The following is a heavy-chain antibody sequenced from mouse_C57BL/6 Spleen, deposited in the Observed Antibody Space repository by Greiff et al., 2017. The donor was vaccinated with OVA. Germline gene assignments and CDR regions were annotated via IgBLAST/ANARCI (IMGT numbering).Heavy chain of an antibody. D-gene: IGHD1-1*01. Sequence: VQLQQPGAELVRPGSSVKLSCKASGYTFTSYWMHWVKQRPIQGLEWIGNIDPSDSETHYNQKFKDKATLTVDKSSSTAYMQLSSLTSEDSAVYYCARSGPVALDYWGQGTTLTVPS. J-gene: IGHJ2*01. V-gene: IGHV1-52*01. CDR2: IDPSDSET. CDR1: GYTFTSYW. CDR3: ARSGPVALDY.